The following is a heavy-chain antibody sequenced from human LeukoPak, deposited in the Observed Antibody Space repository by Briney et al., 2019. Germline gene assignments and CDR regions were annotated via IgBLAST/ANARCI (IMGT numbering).Heavy chain of an antibody. J-gene: IGHJ4*02. CDR3: AKFPGDYDSDY. D-gene: IGHD4-17*01. CDR1: EFIFTTSL. CDR2: IANDGREI. V-gene: IGHV3-30*04. Sequence: GGSLRLSCAGPEFIFTTSLIHWVRQAPGKGLEWVTLIANDGREIYYSDSVKGRFTISRDNSEKRVYLQMNNLRTEDTAVYYCAKFPGDYDSDYWGQGTLVTVSA.